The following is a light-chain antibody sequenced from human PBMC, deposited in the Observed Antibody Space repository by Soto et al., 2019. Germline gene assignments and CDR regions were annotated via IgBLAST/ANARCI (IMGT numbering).Light chain of an antibody. CDR3: CSHVGATTYV. CDR2: EGI. V-gene: IGLV2-23*01. J-gene: IGLJ1*01. Sequence: QSALTQPASVSGFPGQSITISCTGTSSTVGGFNVVSWYQQHPGKAPKVIIYEGIKRPSGISNRFSGSNSGSTASLTISGLQAEDEADYYCCSHVGATTYVFGTGTKVTVL. CDR1: SSTVGGFNV.